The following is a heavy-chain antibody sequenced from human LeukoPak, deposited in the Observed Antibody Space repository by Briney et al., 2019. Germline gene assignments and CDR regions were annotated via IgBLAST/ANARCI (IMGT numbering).Heavy chain of an antibody. J-gene: IGHJ4*02. D-gene: IGHD3-3*01. CDR3: ARVGHLLRFLEWLLPSYFDY. V-gene: IGHV3-7*01. CDR2: IKQDGSEK. Sequence: GGSLRLSCAASGFTFSSYWMSWVRQAPGKGLEWVANIKQDGSEKYYVDSVKGRFTISRDNAKNSLYLQMNSLRAEDTAVYYCARVGHLLRFLEWLLPSYFDYWGQGTLVTVSS. CDR1: GFTFSSYW.